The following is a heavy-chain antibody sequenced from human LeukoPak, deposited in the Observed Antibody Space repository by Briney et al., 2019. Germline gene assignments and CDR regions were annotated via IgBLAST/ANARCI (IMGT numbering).Heavy chain of an antibody. CDR3: ARDRGYSSFDN. Sequence: QPGGSLRLSCEASGFSFSIYWMSWVRQAPGKGLEWVANAKQDGTEKNYVDSVKGRFTISRDNAKKSLYLQMNSLRAEDTAVYYCARDRGYSSFDNWGQGTLVTVSS. CDR1: GFSFSIYW. CDR2: AKQDGTEK. D-gene: IGHD5-18*01. J-gene: IGHJ4*02. V-gene: IGHV3-7*01.